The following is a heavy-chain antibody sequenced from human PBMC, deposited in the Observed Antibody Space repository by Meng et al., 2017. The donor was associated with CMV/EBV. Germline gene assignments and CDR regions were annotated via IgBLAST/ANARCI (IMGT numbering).Heavy chain of an antibody. V-gene: IGHV6-1*01. CDR1: GDSVSSNSAA. D-gene: IGHD2-15*01. CDR3: ARDKGMVELGSWFDP. CDR2: TYYRSKWYN. Sequence: EKLEAAGPGLVKPSQTLSLTCAISGDSVSSNSAAWNWIRQSPSRGLEWLGRTYYRSKWYNDYAVSVKSRITINPDTSKNQFSLQLNSVTPEDTAVYYCARDKGMVELGSWFDPWGQGTLVTVSS. J-gene: IGHJ5*02.